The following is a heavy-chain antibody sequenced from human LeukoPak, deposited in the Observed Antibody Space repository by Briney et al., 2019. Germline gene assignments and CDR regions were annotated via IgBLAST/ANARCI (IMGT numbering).Heavy chain of an antibody. D-gene: IGHD5-18*01. V-gene: IGHV3-23*01. CDR3: AKDRSGYSYGYVFDY. CDR1: GFTFSSYA. CDR2: ISGSGGST. Sequence: GGSLRLSCAASGFTFSSYAMSWVRQAPGKGLEWVSAISGSGGSTYYADSVKGRFTISRDNSKNTLYLQMNSLRAEDTAVYYCAKDRSGYSYGYVFDYLGQGTLVTVSS. J-gene: IGHJ4*02.